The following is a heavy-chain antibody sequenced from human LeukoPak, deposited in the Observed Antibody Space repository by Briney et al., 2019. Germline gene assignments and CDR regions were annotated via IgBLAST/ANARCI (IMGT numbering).Heavy chain of an antibody. CDR2: INHSGST. D-gene: IGHD2-15*01. CDR3: ARAVAGIVVVVAAKETDNWFDP. CDR1: GGSLSGYY. Sequence: SETLSLTCAVYGGSLSGYYWSWIRQPPGKGLGWIGEINHSGSTNYNPSLKSRVTISVDTSKNQFSLKLRSVTAADTAVYYCARAVAGIVVVVAAKETDNWFDPWGQGTLVTVSS. V-gene: IGHV4-34*01. J-gene: IGHJ5*02.